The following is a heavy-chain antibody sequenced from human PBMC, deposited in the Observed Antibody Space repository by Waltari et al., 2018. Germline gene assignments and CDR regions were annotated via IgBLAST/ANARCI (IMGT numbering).Heavy chain of an antibody. CDR2: MTYDGSKE. Sequence: QVQLVESGGGVVQPGGSLSLSCAASGITFSRSGMHWVRQAPGMGLDWVAFMTYDGSKEYYADSVKGRFTISRDNSKNTVYLQMNSLRAEDTAMYYCAKDKTGRYFDYWGQGTLVTVSS. CDR3: AKDKTGRYFDY. V-gene: IGHV3-30*02. D-gene: IGHD3-9*01. CDR1: GITFSRSG. J-gene: IGHJ4*02.